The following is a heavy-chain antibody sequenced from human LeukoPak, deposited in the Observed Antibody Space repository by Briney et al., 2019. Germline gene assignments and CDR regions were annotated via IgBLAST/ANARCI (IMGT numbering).Heavy chain of an antibody. Sequence: PGGSLRLSCAASGFTFSSYEMNWVRQAPGKGLEWVSYISSSGSTIYYADSVKGRFTISRDNAKNSLYPQMNSLRAEDTAVYYCAREGNWNDEDYWGQGTLVTVSS. CDR1: GFTFSSYE. CDR3: AREGNWNDEDY. J-gene: IGHJ4*02. V-gene: IGHV3-48*03. CDR2: ISSSGSTI. D-gene: IGHD1-20*01.